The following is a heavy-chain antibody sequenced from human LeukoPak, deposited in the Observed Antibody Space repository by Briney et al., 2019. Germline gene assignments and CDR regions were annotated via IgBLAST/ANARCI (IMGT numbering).Heavy chain of an antibody. J-gene: IGHJ4*02. CDR2: ISISGSTI. CDR1: GFTFSDYY. Sequence: GGSLRLSCAAPGFTFSDYYMSWIRQAPGKGLQWVSYISISGSTIYYADSVKGRFTISRDNAKNSLYLQMNSLRAEDTAVYYCARDLDHYYDSSGYIDYWGQGTLVTVSS. CDR3: ARDLDHYYDSSGYIDY. D-gene: IGHD3-22*01. V-gene: IGHV3-11*01.